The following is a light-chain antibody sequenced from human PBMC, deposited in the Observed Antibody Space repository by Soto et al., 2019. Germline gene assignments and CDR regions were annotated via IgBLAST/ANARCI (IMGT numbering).Light chain of an antibody. Sequence: QAVVTQPPSVSGAPGQRVTISCTGSSSNIGAGSDVHWYQQVPGTAPKLLINDNTNRPSGVPDRFSGSKSGTSASLAITGLQAEDEADYYCQSYDSSLSVWMFGGGTKLTVL. CDR1: SSNIGAGSD. CDR3: QSYDSSLSVWM. V-gene: IGLV1-40*01. CDR2: DNT. J-gene: IGLJ3*02.